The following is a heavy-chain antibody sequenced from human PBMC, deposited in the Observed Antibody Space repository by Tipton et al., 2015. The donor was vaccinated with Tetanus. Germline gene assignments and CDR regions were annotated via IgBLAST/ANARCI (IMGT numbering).Heavy chain of an antibody. D-gene: IGHD6-13*01. CDR2: IFYSGDT. CDR1: GGSISNYY. J-gene: IGHJ5*02. V-gene: IGHV4-59*01. Sequence: GLVKPSETLSLTCSVSGGSISNYYWNWIRQSPGKRLEWIGNIFYSGDTTYNPSLQSRATIRLDTAKKHFSLRLRSVTAADTAVYYCAGGRQLLVPSGFDLLGQGTLVTVSS. CDR3: AGGRQLLVPSGFDL.